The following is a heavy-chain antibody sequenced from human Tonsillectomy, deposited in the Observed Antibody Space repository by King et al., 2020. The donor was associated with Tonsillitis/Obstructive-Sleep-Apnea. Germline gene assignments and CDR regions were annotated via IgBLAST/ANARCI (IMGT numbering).Heavy chain of an antibody. Sequence: QLQESGPGLVKPSETLSLTCSVSGGSISSRGYYWGWIRQPPGKGLEWIGSIFYSGNTHYNPSLKSRLTISVDTSKNQFSLKLSSVTAADTAVYYCARSCREGKIYYSYYYRDVGGKGTTVTVSS. D-gene: IGHD2-15*01. CDR3: ARSCREGKIYYSYYYRDV. CDR2: IFYSGNT. J-gene: IGHJ6*03. V-gene: IGHV4-39*01. CDR1: GGSISSRGYY.